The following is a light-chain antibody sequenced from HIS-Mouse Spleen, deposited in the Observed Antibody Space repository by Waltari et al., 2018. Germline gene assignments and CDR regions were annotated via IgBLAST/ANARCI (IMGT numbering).Light chain of an antibody. CDR1: SSDVGGYNY. Sequence: QSALTQPASVSGSPGQSITISCTGTSSDVGGYNYVSWYQQHPGKAPKPMIYEVSNRPSGVSNRFSGCKSGNTASLTISGLQAEDEADYYCSSYTSSSTYVFGTGTKVTVL. J-gene: IGLJ1*01. CDR3: SSYTSSSTYV. CDR2: EVS. V-gene: IGLV2-14*01.